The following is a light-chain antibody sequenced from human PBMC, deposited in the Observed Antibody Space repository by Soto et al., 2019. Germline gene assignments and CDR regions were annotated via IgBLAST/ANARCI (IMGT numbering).Light chain of an antibody. Sequence: IQMTQSPSTLSGSVGDRFTMTCRTSQTISSWLAWYQQKPGKAPKRLIYAASSLQSGVPSRFSGSGSGTEFTLTISSLQPDDFATYYCQQYNSYWTFGQGTKVDIK. CDR2: AAS. CDR1: QTISSW. CDR3: QQYNSYWT. V-gene: IGKV1-5*01. J-gene: IGKJ1*01.